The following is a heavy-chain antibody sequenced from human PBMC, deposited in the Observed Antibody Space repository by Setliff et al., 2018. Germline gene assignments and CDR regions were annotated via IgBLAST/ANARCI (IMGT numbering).Heavy chain of an antibody. CDR1: GGSISTYY. D-gene: IGHD6-13*01. J-gene: IGHJ4*02. V-gene: IGHV4-4*08. Sequence: TSETLSLTCTVSGGSISTYYWSWIRQTPVKGLEWIGYIYPDGTTNYNPSLKSRMTISLDMSKNQFSLTLRSVTAADTAMYYCARGINSVSWTPKYWGRGTLVTVSS. CDR3: ARGINSVSWTPKY. CDR2: IYPDGTT.